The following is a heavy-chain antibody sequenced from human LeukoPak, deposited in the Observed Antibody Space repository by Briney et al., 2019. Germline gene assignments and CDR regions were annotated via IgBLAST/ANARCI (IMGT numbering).Heavy chain of an antibody. Sequence: SSETLSLTCTVSGGSISSSSYYWGWIRQPPGKGLEWIGSIYYSGSTYYNPSLKSRVTISVDTSKNQFSLKLSSVTAADTAVYYCAVPIAAAGTRDYWGQGTLVTVSS. V-gene: IGHV4-39*01. CDR3: AVPIAAAGTRDY. D-gene: IGHD6-13*01. CDR2: IYYSGST. CDR1: GGSISSSSYY. J-gene: IGHJ4*02.